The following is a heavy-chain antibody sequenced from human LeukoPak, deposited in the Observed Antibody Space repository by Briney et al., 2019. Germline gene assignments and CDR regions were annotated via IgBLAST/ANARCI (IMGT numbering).Heavy chain of an antibody. V-gene: IGHV3-21*01. CDR2: ISSSSSYI. CDR3: ASMWEGGY. D-gene: IGHD1-26*01. CDR1: GFTFSSYS. Sequence: GGSLRLSCAASGFTFSSYSMNWVRQAPGKGGEWVSSISSSSSYIYYGDSVKGRVTISRDNAKNSLYLQMNSLRDEDTAVYFCASMWEGGYWGQGTLVTVSS. J-gene: IGHJ4*02.